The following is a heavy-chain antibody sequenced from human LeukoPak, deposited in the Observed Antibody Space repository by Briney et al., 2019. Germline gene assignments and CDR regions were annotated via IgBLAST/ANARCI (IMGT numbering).Heavy chain of an antibody. Sequence: SETLSLTCTVSGDSISSSSSYWGWIRQPPGKGLEWIGSIFYSGSTYYNPSLKSRVTISVDTSKNQFSLKLSSVTAADTAVYYCARGAGYSSSNDYWGQGTLVTVSS. CDR2: IFYSGST. J-gene: IGHJ4*02. V-gene: IGHV4-39*07. D-gene: IGHD6-13*01. CDR3: ARGAGYSSSNDY. CDR1: GDSISSSSSY.